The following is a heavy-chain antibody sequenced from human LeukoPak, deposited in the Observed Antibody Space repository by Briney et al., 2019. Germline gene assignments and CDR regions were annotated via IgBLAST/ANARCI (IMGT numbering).Heavy chain of an antibody. CDR2: IGSDNTTI. CDR1: GFTIRRYT. Sequence: GGSLRLSCAASGFTIRRYTLNWVRQAPGKGLEWISYIGSDNTTIDYADSVKGRFTISRDNSKNTLYLQMNSLRAEDTAVYYCAKNLPRYSSSSGLGYWGQGTLVTVSS. D-gene: IGHD6-6*01. J-gene: IGHJ4*02. CDR3: AKNLPRYSSSSGLGY. V-gene: IGHV3-48*01.